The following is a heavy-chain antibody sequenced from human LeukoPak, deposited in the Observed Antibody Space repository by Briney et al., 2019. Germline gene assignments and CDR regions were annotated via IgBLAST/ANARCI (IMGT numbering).Heavy chain of an antibody. CDR1: GGTFSSYA. CDR2: IIPIFGTA. Sequence: ASXXXSCKASGGTFSSYAISWVRQAPGQGLEWMGGIIPIFGTANYAQKSQGRVTITADESTSTAYMELSSLRSEDTAVYYCARAVGATTLAFDYWGQGTLVTVSS. CDR3: ARAVGATTLAFDY. J-gene: IGHJ4*02. V-gene: IGHV1-69*01. D-gene: IGHD1-26*01.